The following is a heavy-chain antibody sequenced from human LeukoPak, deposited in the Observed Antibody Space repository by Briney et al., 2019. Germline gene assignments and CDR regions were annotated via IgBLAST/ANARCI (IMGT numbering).Heavy chain of an antibody. CDR3: ARARFLEWLFFDY. CDR1: GGSISSGDYY. Sequence: PSQTLSLTCTVSGGSISSGDYYWSWLRQPPGTGLEWLGYIYYSGSTYYNPSLKSRVTISVDTSKSQCSLKLSSVTAADTAVYYCARARFLEWLFFDYWGQGTLVTVSS. CDR2: IYYSGST. V-gene: IGHV4-30-4*08. J-gene: IGHJ4*02. D-gene: IGHD3-3*01.